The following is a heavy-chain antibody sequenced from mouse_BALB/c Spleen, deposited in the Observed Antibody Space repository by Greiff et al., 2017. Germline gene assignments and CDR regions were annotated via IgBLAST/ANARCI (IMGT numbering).Heavy chain of an antibody. CDR2: ISSGGST. D-gene: IGHD2-1*01. CDR3: ARRDGNYEAWFAY. Sequence: EVKLVESGGGLVKPGGSLKLSCAASGFTFSSYAMSWVRQTPEKRLEWVASISSGGSTYYPDSVKGRFTISRDNARNILYLQMSSLRSEDTAMYYCARRDGNYEAWFAYWGQGTLVTVSA. CDR1: GFTFSSYA. V-gene: IGHV5-6-5*01. J-gene: IGHJ3*01.